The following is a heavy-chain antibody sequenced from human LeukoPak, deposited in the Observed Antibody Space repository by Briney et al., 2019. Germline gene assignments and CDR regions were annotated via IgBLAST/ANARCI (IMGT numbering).Heavy chain of an antibody. D-gene: IGHD2-2*01. V-gene: IGHV3-33*01. CDR2: IWYDGSNK. J-gene: IGHJ5*02. CDR1: GFTFSSYG. CDR3: ARDDCSGSSCLAS. Sequence: GGSLRLSCAASGFTFSSYGMHWVRQAPGKGLEWVAVIWYDGSNKYYADSVKGRFTISRDDSKNTLYLQMTGLRVEDTAVYYCARDDCSGSSCLASWGQGTLVTVSS.